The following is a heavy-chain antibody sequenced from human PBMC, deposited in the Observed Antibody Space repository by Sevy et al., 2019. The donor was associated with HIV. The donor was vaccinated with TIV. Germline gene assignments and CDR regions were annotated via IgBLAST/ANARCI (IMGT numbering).Heavy chain of an antibody. Sequence: GGSLRLSCAASGFTFSSYSMNWVRQAPGKGLEWVSYISSSSSTIYYADSVKGRFTISRDNAKNSLYLQMNSLRDEDTAVYYCARDVQGGILRFLEWLPTRRYGMDVWGQGTTVTVSS. CDR2: ISSSSSTI. V-gene: IGHV3-48*02. D-gene: IGHD3-3*01. J-gene: IGHJ6*02. CDR1: GFTFSSYS. CDR3: ARDVQGGILRFLEWLPTRRYGMDV.